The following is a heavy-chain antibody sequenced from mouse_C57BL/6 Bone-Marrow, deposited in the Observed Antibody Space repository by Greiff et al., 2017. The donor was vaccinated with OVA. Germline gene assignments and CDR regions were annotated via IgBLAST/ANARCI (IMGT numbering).Heavy chain of an antibody. J-gene: IGHJ1*03. CDR2: IDPENGDT. V-gene: IGHV14-4*01. Sequence: VQLKESGAELVRPGASVKLSCTASGFNIKDDYMHWVKQRPEQGLEWIGWIDPENGDTEYASKFQGKATITADTSSNTAYLQLSSLTSEDTAVYYCTTYYGSNFDVWGTGTTVTVSS. CDR3: TTYYGSNFDV. D-gene: IGHD1-1*01. CDR1: GFNIKDDY.